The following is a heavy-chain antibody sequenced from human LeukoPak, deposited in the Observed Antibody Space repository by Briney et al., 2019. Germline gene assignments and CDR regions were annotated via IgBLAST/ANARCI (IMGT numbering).Heavy chain of an antibody. CDR1: GYTFTSYD. CDR3: ARDNPTIFGVVTH. J-gene: IGHJ4*02. Sequence: ASVKVSCKASGYTFTSYDINWVRQATGQGLEWMGWMNPNSGNTGYAQKFQGRVTMTRNTSISTAYMELSSLRSEDTAVYYCARDNPTIFGVVTHWGQGTLVTVSS. CDR2: MNPNSGNT. V-gene: IGHV1-8*01. D-gene: IGHD3-3*01.